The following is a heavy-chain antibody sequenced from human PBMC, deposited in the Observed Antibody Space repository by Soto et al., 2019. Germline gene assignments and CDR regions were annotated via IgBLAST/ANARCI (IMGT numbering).Heavy chain of an antibody. Sequence: PGGSLRLSCAASGFTFSSYAMSWVRQAPGKGLEWVSAISGSGGSTYYADSVKGRFTISRDNSKNTLYLQMNSLRAEDTAVYYCGRVRFWGSTTPKAADRPYYFDYWGQGTLVTVSS. CDR3: GRVRFWGSTTPKAADRPYYFDY. V-gene: IGHV3-23*01. CDR2: ISGSGGST. J-gene: IGHJ4*02. CDR1: GFTFSSYA. D-gene: IGHD2-2*01.